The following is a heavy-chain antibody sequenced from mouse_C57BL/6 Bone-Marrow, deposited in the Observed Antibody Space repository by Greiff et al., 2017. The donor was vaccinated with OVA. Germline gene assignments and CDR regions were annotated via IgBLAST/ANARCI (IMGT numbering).Heavy chain of an antibody. CDR2: IYPRSGNT. D-gene: IGHD1-1*01. CDR1: GYTFTSYG. V-gene: IGHV1-81*01. Sequence: VQVVESGAELARPGASVKLSCKASGYTFTSYGISWVKQRTGQGLEWIGEIYPRSGNTYYNEKFKGKATLTADKSSSTAYMELRSLTSEDSAVYFCARLYYGYAMDYWGQGTSVTVSS. CDR3: ARLYYGYAMDY. J-gene: IGHJ4*01.